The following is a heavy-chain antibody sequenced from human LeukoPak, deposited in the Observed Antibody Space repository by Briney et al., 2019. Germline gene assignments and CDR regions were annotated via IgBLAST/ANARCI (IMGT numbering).Heavy chain of an antibody. Sequence: SETLSLTCTVSRGSISSYYWSWIRQPPGKGLEWIGYIYYSGSTNYNPSLKSRVTISVDTSKIQFSLKLSSVTAADTAVYYCAGHHPRNTVDFWGQGTLVTVSS. CDR3: AGHHPRNTVDF. CDR1: RGSISSYY. CDR2: IYYSGST. V-gene: IGHV4-59*08. J-gene: IGHJ4*02. D-gene: IGHD2/OR15-2a*01.